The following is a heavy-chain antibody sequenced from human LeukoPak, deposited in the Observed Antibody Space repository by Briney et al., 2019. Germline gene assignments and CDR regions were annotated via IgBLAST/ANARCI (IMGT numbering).Heavy chain of an antibody. J-gene: IGHJ4*02. Sequence: PGGSLRLSCAASGFTFSSYAMSWVRQAPGKGLEWVSAISGSGGSTYYADSVKSRFSISRDNSKNTLYLQMNSLRAEDTAVYYCAKDRGGDYAYSKWGQGTLVTVSS. D-gene: IGHD4-17*01. V-gene: IGHV3-23*01. CDR2: ISGSGGST. CDR1: GFTFSSYA. CDR3: AKDRGGDYAYSK.